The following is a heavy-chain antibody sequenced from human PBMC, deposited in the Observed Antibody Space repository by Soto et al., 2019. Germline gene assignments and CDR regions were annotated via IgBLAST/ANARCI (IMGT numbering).Heavy chain of an antibody. CDR3: SSGGSSNWFDP. CDR2: IYHSGST. CDR1: GGSISSGGYS. J-gene: IGHJ5*02. Sequence: TSETLSLTCAVSGGSISSGGYSWSWIRQPPGKGLEWIGYIYHSGSTYYNPSLKSRVTISVDRSKNQFSLKLSSVTAADTAVYYCSSGGSSNWFDPWGQGTLVTVSS. D-gene: IGHD1-26*01. V-gene: IGHV4-30-2*01.